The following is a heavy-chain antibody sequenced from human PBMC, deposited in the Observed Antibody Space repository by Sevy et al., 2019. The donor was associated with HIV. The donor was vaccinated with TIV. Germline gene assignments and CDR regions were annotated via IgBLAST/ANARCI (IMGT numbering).Heavy chain of an antibody. V-gene: IGHV1-18*01. Sequence: ASVKVSCKASGYIFTSYVINWVRQAPGQGLEWMGWISADNDNTNYAQKLQGRVTMTTDTSTSADYMELRSLRSDATAVYYCAREEGIAAGGSFDYWGQGTLVTVSS. CDR2: ISADNDNT. J-gene: IGHJ4*02. CDR1: GYIFTSYV. D-gene: IGHD6-13*01. CDR3: AREEGIAAGGSFDY.